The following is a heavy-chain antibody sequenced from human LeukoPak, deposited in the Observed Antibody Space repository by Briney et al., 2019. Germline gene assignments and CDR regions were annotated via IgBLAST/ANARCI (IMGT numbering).Heavy chain of an antibody. CDR3: ANYDTTGFYFDQ. D-gene: IGHD3-22*01. Sequence: PGASLRLSCAASGFTFSSYAMSWVRQAPGKGLEWVSLLYSDGTTYYADSVRGRFAISRDNSKNTLYLQMFSLRAEDTAMYYCANYDTTGFYFDQWGQGTLVTVSS. CDR2: LYSDGTT. V-gene: IGHV3-23*01. CDR1: GFTFSSYA. J-gene: IGHJ4*02.